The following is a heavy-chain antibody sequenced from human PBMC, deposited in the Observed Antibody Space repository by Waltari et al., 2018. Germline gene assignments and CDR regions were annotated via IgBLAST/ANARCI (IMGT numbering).Heavy chain of an antibody. D-gene: IGHD3-10*01. V-gene: IGHV4-34*01. CDR2: INHSGST. CDR3: ARLRKVRNYYGSTEHHDY. J-gene: IGHJ4*02. CDR1: GGSFSGYY. Sequence: QVQLQQWGAGLLKPSETLSLTCAVYGGSFSGYYWSWIRQPPGKGLEWIGEINHSGSTNYNPSLKCRVTISVDTSKNQFSLKLSSVTAADTAVYYCARLRKVRNYYGSTEHHDYWGQGTLVTVSS.